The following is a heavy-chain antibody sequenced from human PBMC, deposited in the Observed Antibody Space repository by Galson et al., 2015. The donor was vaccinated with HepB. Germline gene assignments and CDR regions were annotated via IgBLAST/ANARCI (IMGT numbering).Heavy chain of an antibody. J-gene: IGHJ3*02. CDR2: TFYRSKWKN. D-gene: IGHD3-10*01. V-gene: IGHV6-1*01. CDR3: ARGDDTGAFDI. Sequence: CAISGDSVSSKGAAWNRIRQSPSRGLEWLGGTFYRSKWKNDYAAYVKSRITVNPDTSKNQFSLQLNSVNTEDTAVYYCARGDDTGAFDIWGQGTMVTVSS. CDR1: GDSVSSKGAA.